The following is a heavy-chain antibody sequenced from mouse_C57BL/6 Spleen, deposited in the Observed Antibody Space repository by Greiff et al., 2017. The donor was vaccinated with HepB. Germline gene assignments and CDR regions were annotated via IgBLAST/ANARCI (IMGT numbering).Heavy chain of an antibody. CDR2: IYPGSGST. CDR1: GYTFTSYW. V-gene: IGHV1-55*01. J-gene: IGHJ1*03. Sequence: QVHVKQSGAELVKPGASVKMSCKASGYTFTSYWITWVKQRPGQGLEWIGDIYPGSGSTNYNEKFKSKATLTVDTSSSTAYMQLSSLTSEDSAVYYCARRYYGSSDWYFDVWGTGTTVTVSS. CDR3: ARRYYGSSDWYFDV. D-gene: IGHD1-1*01.